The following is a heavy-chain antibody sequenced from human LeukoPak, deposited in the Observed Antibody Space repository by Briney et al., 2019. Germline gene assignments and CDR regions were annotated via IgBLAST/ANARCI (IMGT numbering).Heavy chain of an antibody. J-gene: IGHJ6*03. CDR1: GGSISSSSYY. Sequence: SETLSLTCTVSGGSISSSSYYWGWIRQPPGKGLEWIGSIYYSGSTYYNPSLKSRVTISVDTSKNQFSLKLSSVTAAGTAVYYCARHRYNWNDSYYYYYMDVWGKGTTVTVSS. CDR2: IYYSGST. CDR3: ARHRYNWNDSYYYYYMDV. D-gene: IGHD1-20*01. V-gene: IGHV4-39*01.